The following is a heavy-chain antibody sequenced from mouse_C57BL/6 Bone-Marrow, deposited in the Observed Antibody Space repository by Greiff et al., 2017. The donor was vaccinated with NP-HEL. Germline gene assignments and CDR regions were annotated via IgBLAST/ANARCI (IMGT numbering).Heavy chain of an antibody. V-gene: IGHV1-64*01. CDR1: GYTFTSYW. Sequence: VKLQQPGAELVKPGASVKLSCKASGYTFTSYWMHWVKQRPGQGLEWIGMIHPNSGSTNYNEKFKSKATLTVDKSSSTAYMQLSSLTSEDSAVYYCARNYDDDYWYFDVWGTGTTVTVSS. CDR3: ARNYDDDYWYFDV. CDR2: IHPNSGST. J-gene: IGHJ1*03. D-gene: IGHD2-4*01.